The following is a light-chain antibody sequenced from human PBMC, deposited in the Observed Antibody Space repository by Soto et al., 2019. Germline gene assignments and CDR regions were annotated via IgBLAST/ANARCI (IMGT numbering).Light chain of an antibody. Sequence: EIVMTQSPATLSVSPGERATLSCRASQSVNRNLAWYQQKPGLAPRLLIYGASTRATGIAARFSGSGSGTEFTLTISSVRSEDFAVYYCQQYYNWWTFGQGTMVEIK. CDR1: QSVNRN. V-gene: IGKV3-15*01. J-gene: IGKJ1*01. CDR3: QQYYNWWT. CDR2: GAS.